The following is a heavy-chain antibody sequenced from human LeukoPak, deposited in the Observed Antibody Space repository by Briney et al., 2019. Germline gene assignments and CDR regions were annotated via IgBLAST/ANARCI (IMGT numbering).Heavy chain of an antibody. Sequence: SGGSLRLSCVASGFTFSDYYMSWIRQAPGKGLEWVSYISSSSTYTNYADSLKGRLTISRDNAKNSLYPQMNSLRAEDTAVYYCARDGPGWAGGAFDIWGQGTMVTVSS. CDR2: ISSSSTYT. CDR3: ARDGPGWAGGAFDI. J-gene: IGHJ3*02. D-gene: IGHD2-15*01. CDR1: GFTFSDYY. V-gene: IGHV3-11*05.